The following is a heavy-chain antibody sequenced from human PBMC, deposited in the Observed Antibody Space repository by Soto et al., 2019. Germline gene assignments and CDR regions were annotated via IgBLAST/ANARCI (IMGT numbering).Heavy chain of an antibody. V-gene: IGHV3-33*01. CDR2: IWYDGSNK. CDR1: GFTFSSYG. CDR3: AREGYCSSTSCPDGAFDI. Sequence: QVQLVESGGGVVQPGRSLRLSCAASGFTFSSYGMHWVRRAPGKGLEWVAVIWYDGSNKYYADSVKGRFTISRDNSKNTLYLQMNSLRAEDTAVYYCAREGYCSSTSCPDGAFDIWGQGTMVTVSS. D-gene: IGHD2-2*01. J-gene: IGHJ3*02.